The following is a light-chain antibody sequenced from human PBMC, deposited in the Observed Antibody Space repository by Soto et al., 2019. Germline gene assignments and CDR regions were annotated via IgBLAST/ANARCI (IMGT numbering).Light chain of an antibody. J-gene: IGKJ1*01. CDR2: KAS. V-gene: IGKV1-5*03. Sequence: DIQMTQSPSTLSGSVGDRVTITCRASQTISSWLAWYQQKPGKAPKLLIYKASTLKSGVPSRFSGSVSGTELTITISSLQPDDGETYYGQHYNSYSEAFGQGTKVDIK. CDR3: QHYNSYSEA. CDR1: QTISSW.